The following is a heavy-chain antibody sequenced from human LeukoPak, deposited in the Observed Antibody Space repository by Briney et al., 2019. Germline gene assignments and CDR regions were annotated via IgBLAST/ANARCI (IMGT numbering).Heavy chain of an antibody. CDR3: ASRSGSTPYYIDY. CDR2: ISTYNGNT. Sequence: ASVKVSCKVSGHTFTSYGMSWVRQAPGQGLEWMGWISTYNGNTNYAQKLQGRVTMTTDTSTSTAYMELRSLRSDDTAVYYCASRSGSTPYYIDYWGQGTLVTVSS. CDR1: GHTFTSYG. V-gene: IGHV1-18*01. J-gene: IGHJ4*01. D-gene: IGHD3-3*01.